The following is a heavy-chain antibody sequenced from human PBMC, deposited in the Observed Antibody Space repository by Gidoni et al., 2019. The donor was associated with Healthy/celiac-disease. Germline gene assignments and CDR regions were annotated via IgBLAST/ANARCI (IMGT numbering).Heavy chain of an antibody. D-gene: IGHD2-15*01. CDR3: ARENCSGGSCYLYNWFDP. J-gene: IGHJ5*02. V-gene: IGHV1-69*01. CDR1: GGTFSSYA. Sequence: QVQLVQSGAEVKKPGSSVKVSCKASGGTFSSYAISWVRQAPGQGLEWMGGIIPIFGTANYAQKFQGRVTITADESTSTAYMELSSLRSEDTAVYYCARENCSGGSCYLYNWFDPWGQGTLVTVSS. CDR2: IIPIFGTA.